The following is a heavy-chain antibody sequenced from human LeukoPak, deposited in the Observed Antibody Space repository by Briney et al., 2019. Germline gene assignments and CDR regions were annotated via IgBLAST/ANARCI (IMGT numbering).Heavy chain of an antibody. Sequence: SGTLSLTCAVSGDSITNPKWWSWVRQPPGKGLEWLGEIYYSGTANYNPSLGSRVTISVDKSKNQLSLRLSSVTAADTAVYYCARAGYYDFWSGSYYFDYWGQGTLVTVSS. CDR2: IYYSGTA. V-gene: IGHV4-4*02. D-gene: IGHD3-3*01. J-gene: IGHJ4*02. CDR1: GDSITNPKW. CDR3: ARAGYYDFWSGSYYFDY.